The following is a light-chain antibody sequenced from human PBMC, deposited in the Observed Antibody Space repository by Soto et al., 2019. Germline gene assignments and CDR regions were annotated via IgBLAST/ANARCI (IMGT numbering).Light chain of an antibody. Sequence: QCALTQPRSVSGSPGQSVAISCTGTSSDVGGYDYVSWYQQHPGKAPKLMIYDVNERPSGVPDRFSGSKSGNTASLTISGLQAEDEADYYCCSYAGSYSLYVFGTGTKVTVL. J-gene: IGLJ1*01. CDR1: SSDVGGYDY. CDR2: DVN. CDR3: CSYAGSYSLYV. V-gene: IGLV2-11*01.